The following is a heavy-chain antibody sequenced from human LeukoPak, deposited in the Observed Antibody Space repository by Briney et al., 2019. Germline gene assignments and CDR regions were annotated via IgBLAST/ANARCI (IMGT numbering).Heavy chain of an antibody. CDR1: GFTFSSYW. CDR2: IKQDGSEK. D-gene: IGHD4-17*01. J-gene: IGHJ5*02. Sequence: GGSRRLSCAASGFTFSSYWMSWVRQAPGKGLEWVASIKQDGSEKYYVDSVKGRFTISRDNAKNSLYLQMNSLRAEDTALYYCARAPGEGWFDPWGQGTLVTVSS. CDR3: ARAPGEGWFDP. V-gene: IGHV3-7*01.